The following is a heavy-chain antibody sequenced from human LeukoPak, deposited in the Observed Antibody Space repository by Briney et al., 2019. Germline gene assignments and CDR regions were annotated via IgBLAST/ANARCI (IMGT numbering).Heavy chain of an antibody. D-gene: IGHD6-13*01. CDR3: ARLGIAAAGRPFDY. CDR2: INWSGGST. V-gene: IGHV3-20*04. CDR1: GFTFDDYG. Sequence: PGGSLRLSCAASGFTFDDYGMSWVRQAPGKGLEWVSGINWSGGSTGYADSVKGRFNISRDNAKNSLYLQMNSLRAEDTALYYCARLGIAAAGRPFDYWGQGTLVTVSS. J-gene: IGHJ4*02.